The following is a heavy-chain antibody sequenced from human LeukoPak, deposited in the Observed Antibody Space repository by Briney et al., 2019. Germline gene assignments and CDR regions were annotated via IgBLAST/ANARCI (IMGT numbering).Heavy chain of an antibody. V-gene: IGHV5-51*01. CDR2: IHPGDSKT. J-gene: IGHJ4*02. D-gene: IGHD6-13*01. CDR3: ARHRIAAAGYYFDY. Sequence: GESLKISCKGSGYIFTNHWIAWVRQTPEKGLEWMGIIHPGDSKTRYSPSFQGQVTISADKSISTAYLQWSSLKASDTAMYYCARHRIAAAGYYFDYWGQGTLVTVSS. CDR1: GYIFTNHW.